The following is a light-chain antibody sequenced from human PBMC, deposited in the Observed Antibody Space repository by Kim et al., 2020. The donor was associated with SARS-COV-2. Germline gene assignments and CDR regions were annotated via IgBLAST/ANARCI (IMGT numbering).Light chain of an antibody. CDR2: GAS. J-gene: IGKJ4*01. Sequence: IVMTQSPATLSVSPGERVTLSCRASQSVKNRLAWYQQRPGQAPRLLIYGASTRATDISARFSGSGSGTEFTLTIRSLQSEDLAVYYCQQYNDGPLLTFGGGTKVDIK. CDR3: QQYNDGPLLT. V-gene: IGKV3D-15*01. CDR1: QSVKNR.